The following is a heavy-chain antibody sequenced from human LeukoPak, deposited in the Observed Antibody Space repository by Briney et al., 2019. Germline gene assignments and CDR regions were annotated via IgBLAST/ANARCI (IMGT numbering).Heavy chain of an antibody. D-gene: IGHD6-19*01. J-gene: IGHJ4*02. CDR3: ARGVSQWTTIFDY. V-gene: IGHV4-59*01. Sequence: PSETLSLTCTVSGGSISSYYWSWIRQPPGKGLEWIGYIYYSGSTNYNPSLKSRATISIDTSKNQFSLKLSSVAAADTAVYYCARGVSQWTTIFDYWGQGTLVTVSS. CDR2: IYYSGST. CDR1: GGSISSYY.